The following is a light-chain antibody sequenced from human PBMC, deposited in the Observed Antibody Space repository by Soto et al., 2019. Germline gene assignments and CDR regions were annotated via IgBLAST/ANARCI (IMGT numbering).Light chain of an antibody. J-gene: IGKJ5*01. CDR2: GAS. V-gene: IGKV3D-20*02. CDR3: QQRSNWPQIT. CDR1: QSVGSSY. Sequence: EIVLTQSPGTLSLSPGERATLSCRASQSVGSSYLAWYLQKPGQAPRLLIQGASNRATGIAARFSGSGSGTHFTLTINSLEPDDFALYYCQQRSNWPQITYGQGTRLEIK.